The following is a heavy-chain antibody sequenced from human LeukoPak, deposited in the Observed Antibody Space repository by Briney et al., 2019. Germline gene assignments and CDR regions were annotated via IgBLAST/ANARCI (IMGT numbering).Heavy chain of an antibody. CDR2: IWYDGSNE. D-gene: IGHD2-2*01. V-gene: IGHV3-33*06. CDR3: AKDNGGYCSSTSCHWPN. J-gene: IGHJ4*02. CDR1: GFTFSGYG. Sequence: GGSLRLSCAASGFTFSGYGMHWVRQAPGKGLEWVAVIWYDGSNEYYADSVKGRFTISRDNSKNTLYLQMNSLRAEDTAVYYCAKDNGGYCSSTSCHWPNWGQGTLVTVSS.